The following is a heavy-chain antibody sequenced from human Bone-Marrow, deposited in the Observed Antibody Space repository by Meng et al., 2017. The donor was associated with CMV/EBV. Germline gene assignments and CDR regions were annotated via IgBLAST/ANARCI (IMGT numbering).Heavy chain of an antibody. CDR2: ISYDGSNK. CDR3: ARVPRNWNYVPGGDD. J-gene: IGHJ4*02. Sequence: GGSLRLSFAASGFTFSSYAMHWVRQAPGKGLEWVAVISYDGSNKYYADSVKGRFTISRDNSNNTLYPQMNSLRAEDTAVYYCARVPRNWNYVPGGDDWGQGTLVTVSS. D-gene: IGHD1-7*01. CDR1: GFTFSSYA. V-gene: IGHV3-30*04.